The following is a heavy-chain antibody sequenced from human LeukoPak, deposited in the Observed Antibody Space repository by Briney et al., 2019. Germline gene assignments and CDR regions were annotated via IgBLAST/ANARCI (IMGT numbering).Heavy chain of an antibody. J-gene: IGHJ5*02. D-gene: IGHD2-15*01. CDR2: IKQDGSEK. CDR1: GFSFSKYW. CDR3: TSHILVMGTS. V-gene: IGHV3-7*03. Sequence: PGGSLRLSCVASGFSFSKYWMSWVRQTPGKGLEWVANIKQDGSEKYYVDSVKGRFTISRDNAKNSLCLQMNSLRAEDTAMYYCTSHILVMGTSWGQGALVTVSS.